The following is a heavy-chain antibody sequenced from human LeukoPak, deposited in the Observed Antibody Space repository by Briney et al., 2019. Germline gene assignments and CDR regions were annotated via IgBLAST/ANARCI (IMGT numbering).Heavy chain of an antibody. CDR2: ISTSSSTI. CDR1: GFTFSSYS. J-gene: IGHJ6*02. V-gene: IGHV3-48*01. CDR3: ARDGGSVNYYYGMDV. Sequence: GGSLRLSCAASGFTFSSYSMNWVRQAPGKGLAWVSYISTSSSTIYYADSVKGRFTISRDNAKNSLYLQMNSLRAEDTAVYYCARDGGSVNYYYGMDVWGQGTTVTVSS. D-gene: IGHD5/OR15-5a*01.